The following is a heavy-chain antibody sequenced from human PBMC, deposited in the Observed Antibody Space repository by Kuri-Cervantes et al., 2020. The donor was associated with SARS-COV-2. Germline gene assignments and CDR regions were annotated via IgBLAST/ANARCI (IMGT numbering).Heavy chain of an antibody. CDR2: ISGSGGST. Sequence: GESLKISCAASGFTFSSYAMSWVRQAPGKGLEWVSAISGSGGSTYYADSVKGRFTISRDNSKNTLYLQMNSLRAEGTAVYYCAKLWFGELSPPGVDYWGQGTLVTCSS. D-gene: IGHD3-10*01. CDR3: AKLWFGELSPPGVDY. V-gene: IGHV3-23*01. CDR1: GFTFSSYA. J-gene: IGHJ4*02.